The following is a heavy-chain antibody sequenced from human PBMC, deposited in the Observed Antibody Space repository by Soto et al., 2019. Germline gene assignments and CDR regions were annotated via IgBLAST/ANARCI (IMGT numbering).Heavy chain of an antibody. CDR1: GESFSGHI. CDR2: INHSGSA. V-gene: IGHV4-34*01. J-gene: IGHJ4*02. Sequence: SETLSLTCAVYGESFSGHIWTWMRQTPGKGLQWIGQINHSGSASYNPSLKSRVTISVHTSNSQFSLELSSVTAADTAVYYCARGLITGSHYSGGWYYFDSWGQGTQVT. D-gene: IGHD6-19*01. CDR3: ARGLITGSHYSGGWYYFDS.